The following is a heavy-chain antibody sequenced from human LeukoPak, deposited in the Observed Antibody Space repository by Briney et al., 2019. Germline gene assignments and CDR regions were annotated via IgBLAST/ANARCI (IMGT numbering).Heavy chain of an antibody. J-gene: IGHJ3*02. V-gene: IGHV4-38-2*02. CDR2: IYHSGST. Sequence: SETLSLTCTVSGYSISSGYYWGWIRQPPGKGLEWIGSIYHSGSTYYNPSLKSRVTISVDTSKNQFSLKLSSVTAADTAVYYCARGQWEPGADAFDIWGQGTMVTVSS. CDR3: ARGQWEPGADAFDI. CDR1: GYSISSGYY. D-gene: IGHD1-26*01.